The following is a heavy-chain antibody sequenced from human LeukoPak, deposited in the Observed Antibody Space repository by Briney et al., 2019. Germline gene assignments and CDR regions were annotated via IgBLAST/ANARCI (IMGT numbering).Heavy chain of an antibody. J-gene: IGHJ4*02. D-gene: IGHD6-19*01. V-gene: IGHV3-21*01. CDR1: GFTFSSYS. CDR2: ISSSSSYI. CDR3: ARPIAVAGRTTAIDY. Sequence: GRSLRLSCAASGFTFSSYSMNWVRQAPGMGLEWVSSISSSSSYIYYADSVKDRFTISRDNAKNSLYLQMNSLRAEDTAVYYCARPIAVAGRTTAIDYWGQGTLVTVSS.